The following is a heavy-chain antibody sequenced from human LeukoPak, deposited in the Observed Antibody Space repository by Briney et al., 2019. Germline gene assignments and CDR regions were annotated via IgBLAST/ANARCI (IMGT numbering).Heavy chain of an antibody. CDR3: ATGRGNCNGGSCYFNWFDY. D-gene: IGHD2-15*01. Sequence: KSSETLSLTCAVYGGSFSGFYWSWIRQPPAKGLEWIGEINHSGSTNYNPSLKSRVTISVDTSKNQFSLKLSSVTAADTAVYYCATGRGNCNGGSCYFNWFDYWGQGSLVTVSS. CDR2: INHSGST. V-gene: IGHV4-34*01. J-gene: IGHJ5*01. CDR1: GGSFSGFY.